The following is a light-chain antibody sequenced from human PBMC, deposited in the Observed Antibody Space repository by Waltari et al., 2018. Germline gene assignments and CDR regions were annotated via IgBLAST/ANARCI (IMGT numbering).Light chain of an antibody. Sequence: QSVLTQPPSMSGSPGQRVHLSCSGSSSTIGPNNVCWYQQLPGTAPKLLIYNSDQGPSGVPGRFSGSTACTSASLAISGLRSDDDGYYYCAAWDDSVTGEVFGGGTRLTVL. CDR1: SSTIGPNN. CDR3: AAWDDSVTGEV. CDR2: NSD. V-gene: IGLV1-47*01. J-gene: IGLJ3*02.